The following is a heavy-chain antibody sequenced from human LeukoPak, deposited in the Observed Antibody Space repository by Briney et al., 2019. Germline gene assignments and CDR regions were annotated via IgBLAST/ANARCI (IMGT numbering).Heavy chain of an antibody. V-gene: IGHV4-30-2*01. D-gene: IGHD3-3*01. Sequence: SDTLSLTCAVSGGSISSVGYSWSWIRQPPGKGLEWIGYIYHSGSTYYNPSLKSRVTISVDRSKNQFSLKLSSVTAADTAVYYCARGWDTIFGVVYAFDIWGQGTMVTVSS. CDR2: IYHSGST. CDR1: GGSISSVGYS. CDR3: ARGWDTIFGVVYAFDI. J-gene: IGHJ3*02.